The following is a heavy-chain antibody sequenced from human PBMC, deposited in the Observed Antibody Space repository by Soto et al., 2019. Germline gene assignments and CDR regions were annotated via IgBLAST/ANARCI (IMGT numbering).Heavy chain of an antibody. V-gene: IGHV3-74*01. CDR1: QFSFSSYW. CDR3: VREPWGFSGTWYDY. CDR2: INHDGSKT. D-gene: IGHD6-13*01. J-gene: IGHJ4*02. Sequence: GGSLRLSCAASQFSFSSYWMHWVRQVPGKGPAWVSRINHDGSKTEYADSVKGRFTISRDNTNNTLYLQMNSLRVEDTAMYYCVREPWGFSGTWYDYWGQGTLVTVSS.